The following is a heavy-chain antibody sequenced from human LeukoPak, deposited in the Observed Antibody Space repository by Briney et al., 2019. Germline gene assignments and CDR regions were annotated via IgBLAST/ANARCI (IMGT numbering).Heavy chain of an antibody. J-gene: IGHJ4*02. Sequence: SETLSLTCTVSGGSISSGSYYWSWIRQPAGKGLEWIGRIYTSGSTNYNPSLKSRVTISVDTSKNQFSLKLTFVTAADTAAYYCGRSGGGRGFDYWGQGTLVTVSS. D-gene: IGHD1-26*01. CDR3: GRSGGGRGFDY. CDR2: IYTSGST. CDR1: GGSISSGSYY. V-gene: IGHV4-61*02.